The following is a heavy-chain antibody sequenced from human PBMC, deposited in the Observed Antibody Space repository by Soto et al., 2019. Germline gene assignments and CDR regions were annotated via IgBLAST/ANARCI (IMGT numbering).Heavy chain of an antibody. Sequence: SVKVSCKASGGTFSSYAISWVRQAPGQGLEWMGGIIPILGTANYAQKFQGRVTITADESTSTAYMELSSLRSEDTAVYYCARTTTVVHWYFDLWGRGTLVTVSS. D-gene: IGHD4-17*01. CDR3: ARTTTVVHWYFDL. CDR2: IIPILGTA. CDR1: GGTFSSYA. V-gene: IGHV1-69*13. J-gene: IGHJ2*01.